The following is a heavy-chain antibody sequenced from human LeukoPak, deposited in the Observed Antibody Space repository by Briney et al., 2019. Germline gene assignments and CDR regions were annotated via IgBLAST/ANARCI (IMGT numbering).Heavy chain of an antibody. Sequence: PGGSLRLSCAASGFTFDDFAMHWVRHGPGKGLEWVSGINWNSGSVAYADSVKGRFTITRDNAKNSLYLQMNSLRPEDMALYYCAKVTGPSWGAFDVWGQGTMVTVSS. CDR1: GFTFDDFA. CDR3: AKVTGPSWGAFDV. V-gene: IGHV3-9*03. J-gene: IGHJ3*01. CDR2: INWNSGSV. D-gene: IGHD3-9*01.